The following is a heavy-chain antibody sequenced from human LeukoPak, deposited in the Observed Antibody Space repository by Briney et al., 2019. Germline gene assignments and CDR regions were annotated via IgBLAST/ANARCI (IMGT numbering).Heavy chain of an antibody. J-gene: IGHJ6*02. Sequence: GASVTVSCKASGGTFSSYAINWVRQAPGQGLEWMGGIIPIFGTANYAQKFQGRVTITADESTSTAYMELSSLRSEDTAVYYCASGTYGTDYYYGMDVWGQGTTVTVSS. V-gene: IGHV1-69*13. CDR2: IIPIFGTA. CDR3: ASGTYGTDYYYGMDV. CDR1: GGTFSSYA. D-gene: IGHD1-26*01.